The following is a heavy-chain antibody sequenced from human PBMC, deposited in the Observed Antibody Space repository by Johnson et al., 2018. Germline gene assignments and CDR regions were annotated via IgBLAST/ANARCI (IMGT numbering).Heavy chain of an antibody. CDR1: GFTFSDYY. V-gene: IGHV3-11*01. CDR2: ISSSGSTI. D-gene: IGHD6-19*01. J-gene: IGHJ2*01. Sequence: QVQLVESGGGLVKPGGSLRLSCAASGFTFSDYYMSWIRQAPGKGLEWVSYISSSGSTIYYADSVKGRFTISRDNAKNSLFLQMNSLRAEAMAGDYCARGAVAGSLPNWFVDLWGRGTLVTVSS. CDR3: ARGAVAGSLPNWFVDL.